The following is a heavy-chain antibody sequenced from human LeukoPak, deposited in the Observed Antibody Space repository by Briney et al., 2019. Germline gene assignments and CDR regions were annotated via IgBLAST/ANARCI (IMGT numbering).Heavy chain of an antibody. D-gene: IGHD4-23*01. CDR1: GFTFSSYG. V-gene: IGHV3-9*03. CDR2: ISWNSGSI. Sequence: GGSLRLSCAASGFTFSSYGMSWVRQAPGKGLEWVSGISWNSGSIGYADSVKGRFTISRDNAKNSLYLQMNSLRAEDMALYYCAKGTVGRGAFDIWGQGTMVTVSS. CDR3: AKGTVGRGAFDI. J-gene: IGHJ3*02.